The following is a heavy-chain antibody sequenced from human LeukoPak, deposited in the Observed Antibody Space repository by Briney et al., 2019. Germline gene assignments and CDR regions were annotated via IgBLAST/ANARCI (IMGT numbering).Heavy chain of an antibody. V-gene: IGHV4-39*01. D-gene: IGHD3-22*01. CDR1: GGSISSSSYY. Sequence: PSETLSLTCTVSGGSISSSSYYWGWIRQPPGKGLEWIGSIYYSGCTYYNPSLKSRVTISVDTSKNQFSLKLSSVTAADTAVYYCARHVPYYYDSSGFYNDYWGQGTLVTVSS. CDR3: ARHVPYYYDSSGFYNDY. CDR2: IYYSGCT. J-gene: IGHJ4*02.